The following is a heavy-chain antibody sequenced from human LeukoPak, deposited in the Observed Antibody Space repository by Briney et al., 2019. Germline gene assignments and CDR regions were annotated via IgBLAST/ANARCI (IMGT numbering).Heavy chain of an antibody. CDR2: IIPVLNIT. CDR3: ARSLPYDNRNPHFDY. J-gene: IGHJ4*02. Sequence: GASVKVSCKTSGGTFSSSAITWVRQAPGQGLEWMGRIIPVLNITTYAQKFQGRVTITADTSTSTVYMELSSLRSDDTAVYYCARSLPYDNRNPHFDYWGQGTLVTVSS. CDR1: GGTFSSSA. D-gene: IGHD5-12*01. V-gene: IGHV1-69*04.